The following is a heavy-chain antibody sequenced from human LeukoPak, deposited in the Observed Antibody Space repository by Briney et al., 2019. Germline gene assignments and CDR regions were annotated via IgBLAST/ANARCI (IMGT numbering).Heavy chain of an antibody. CDR3: ARGYSSSWYVGGYFFDY. D-gene: IGHD6-13*01. J-gene: IGHJ4*02. CDR2: MNPNSGNT. CDR1: GYTFTSYD. Sequence: GASVKVSCKASGYTFTSYDINWVRQATGQGLEWMGWMNPNSGNTAYAQKFQGRVTITRNTSTSTAYMELSSLRSEDTAVYYCARGYSSSWYVGGYFFDYWGQGTLVTVSS. V-gene: IGHV1-8*03.